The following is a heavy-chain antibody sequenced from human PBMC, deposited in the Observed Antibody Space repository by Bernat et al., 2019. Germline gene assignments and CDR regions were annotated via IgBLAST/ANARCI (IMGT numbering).Heavy chain of an antibody. D-gene: IGHD1-26*01. CDR3: ARDLGREWEPHFY. CDR2: ISSSSSTI. J-gene: IGHJ4*02. V-gene: IGHV3-48*01. CDR1: GFTFSSYS. Sequence: EVQLVESGGGLVQPGGSLRLSCAASGFTFSSYSMNWVRQAPGKGLEWVSSISSSSSTIYYADSVKGRFTISRDNAKNSLYLQMNSLRAEDTAVYYCARDLGREWEPHFYWGQGTLVTVSS.